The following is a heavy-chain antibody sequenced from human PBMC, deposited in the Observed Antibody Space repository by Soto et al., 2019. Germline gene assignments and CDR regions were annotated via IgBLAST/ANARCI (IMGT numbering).Heavy chain of an antibody. CDR3: AKDIRHGDYSGAFDI. CDR1: GFTFSSYG. D-gene: IGHD4-17*01. CDR2: ISYDGSNK. Sequence: GGSLRLSCAASGFTFSSYGMHWVRQAPGKGLEWVAVISYDGSNKYYADSVKGRFTISRDNSKNTLYLQMNSLRAEDTAVYYCAKDIRHGDYSGAFDIWGQGTMVTVSS. J-gene: IGHJ3*02. V-gene: IGHV3-30*18.